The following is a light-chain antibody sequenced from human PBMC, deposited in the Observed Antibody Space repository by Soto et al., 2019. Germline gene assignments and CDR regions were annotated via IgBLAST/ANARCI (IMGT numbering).Light chain of an antibody. CDR3: QTWGSGSVV. CDR2: VNTDSSP. Sequence: QPVLTQSPSASASLGASVKLTCTLSRGHGSYAIAWHQQQPEKGPRLLMKVNTDSSPIKGDGIPDRFSGSSFGAERYLTISRLQSEDEADDYCQTWGSGSVVYGGGTKVTVL. CDR1: RGHGSYA. J-gene: IGLJ2*01. V-gene: IGLV4-69*01.